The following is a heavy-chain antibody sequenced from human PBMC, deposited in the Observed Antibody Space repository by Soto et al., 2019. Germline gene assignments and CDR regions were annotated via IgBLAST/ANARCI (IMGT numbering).Heavy chain of an antibody. Sequence: QVQLVQSGAEVKKPGSSVTVSCKASGDTFTTNSLNWVRQAPGQGLEWMGGIIPVVGTPKYAQKYQDRVTITGDKSTNTASMELSSLRSDDTAVYYCARGLLYATTYFDYWGQGTPVTVSS. CDR3: ARGLLYATTYFDY. J-gene: IGHJ4*02. CDR2: IIPVVGTP. D-gene: IGHD2-8*01. CDR1: GDTFTTNS. V-gene: IGHV1-69*06.